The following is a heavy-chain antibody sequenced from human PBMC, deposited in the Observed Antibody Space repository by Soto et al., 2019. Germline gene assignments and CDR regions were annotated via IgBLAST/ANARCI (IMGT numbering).Heavy chain of an antibody. CDR2: ISWNSGSI. CDR1: GFTVDDYA. J-gene: IGHJ6*03. Sequence: EVQLVESGGGLVQPGRSLRLSCAASGFTVDDYAMHWVRQVPGKGLEWVTGISWNSGSIGYADSVKGRFTISRDNAKNSLYLQMNSLRAEDTALYYCAKGPRNFYYYMGVWGKGTTVTVSS. V-gene: IGHV3-9*01. CDR3: AKGPRNFYYYMGV.